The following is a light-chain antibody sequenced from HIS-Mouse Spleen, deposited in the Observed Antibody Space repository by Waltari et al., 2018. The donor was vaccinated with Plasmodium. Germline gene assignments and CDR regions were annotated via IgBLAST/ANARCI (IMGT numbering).Light chain of an antibody. CDR2: AAS. J-gene: IGKJ3*01. Sequence: DIQLTQSPSFLSASVRYRVTIPRRASQGISSYLAWYQQKPGKAPKLLIYAASTLQSGVPSRFSGSGSGTEFTLTISSLQPEDFATYYCQQLNSYPLFTFGPGTKVDIK. CDR3: QQLNSYPLFT. CDR1: QGISSY. V-gene: IGKV1-9*01.